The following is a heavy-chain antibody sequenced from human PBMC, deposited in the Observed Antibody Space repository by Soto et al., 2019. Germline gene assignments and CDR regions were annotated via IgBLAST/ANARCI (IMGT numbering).Heavy chain of an antibody. CDR1: GFSFSSYA. J-gene: IGHJ4*02. CDR2: ITSSGVTT. CDR3: AKGVQPVAYYFFDY. V-gene: IGHV3-23*01. Sequence: PGGSLRLSCVASGFSFSSYAMGWVRQAPGKGLEWVSAITSSGVTTYYADSVKGRFTISRDNSKNTVYLQMNSLRGEDTAVFFCAKGVQPVAYYFFDYWGLGTLVTVSS. D-gene: IGHD2-2*01.